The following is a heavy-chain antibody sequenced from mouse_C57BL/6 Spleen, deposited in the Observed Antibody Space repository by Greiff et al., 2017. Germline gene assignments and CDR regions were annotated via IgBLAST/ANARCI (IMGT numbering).Heavy chain of an antibody. V-gene: IGHV5-15*01. Sequence: EVQLVESGGGLVQPGGSLKLSCAASGFTFSDYGMAWVRQAPRKGPEWVAFISNLAYSIYYADTVTGRFTLSRENAKNTLYLEMSSLRSEDTAMYYCARGGGNSHYYAMDYWGQGTSVTVSS. CDR2: ISNLAYSI. CDR1: GFTFSDYG. J-gene: IGHJ4*01. D-gene: IGHD2-1*01. CDR3: ARGGGNSHYYAMDY.